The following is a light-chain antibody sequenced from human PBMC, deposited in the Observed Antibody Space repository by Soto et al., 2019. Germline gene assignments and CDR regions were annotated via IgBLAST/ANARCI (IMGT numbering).Light chain of an antibody. CDR1: RGISSY. CDR3: QQLNSYPQT. CDR2: SAS. J-gene: IGKJ5*01. Sequence: DIQVTQSPSTLSASVGDRVTITCQASRGISSYLAWYQQKPGKPPKLLVYSASTLQSGVPSRFSGSGSGPDFTLTISSLQPEDSATYFCQQLNSYPQTFGQGTRLEIK. V-gene: IGKV1-9*01.